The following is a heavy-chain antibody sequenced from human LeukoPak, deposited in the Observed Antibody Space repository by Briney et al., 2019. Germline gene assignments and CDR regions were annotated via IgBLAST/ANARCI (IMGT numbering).Heavy chain of an antibody. Sequence: SETLSLTCAVSGYSISSGYYWGWVRQPPGKGLEWIGSIHHSGSTYNNPSLKSRVTISVDKTKNQFSLKLSSVTAADTAAYYCARDWRDRQQLGGYWGQGTPVTVSS. V-gene: IGHV4-38-2*02. CDR2: IHHSGST. J-gene: IGHJ4*02. CDR3: ARDWRDRQQLGGY. CDR1: GYSISSGYY. D-gene: IGHD6-13*01.